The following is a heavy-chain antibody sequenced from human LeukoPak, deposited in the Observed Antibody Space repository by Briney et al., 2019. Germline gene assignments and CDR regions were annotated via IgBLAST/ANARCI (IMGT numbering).Heavy chain of an antibody. CDR3: ARVKYYDILTGPDY. V-gene: IGHV1-18*01. Sequence: ASVKVSCKASGGTFSSYAISWVRQAPGQGFEWMGWISAYNGNTNYAQKLQGRVTMTTDTSTSTAYMELRSLRSDDTAVYYCARVKYYDILTGPDYWGQGTLVTVSS. J-gene: IGHJ4*02. D-gene: IGHD3-9*01. CDR2: ISAYNGNT. CDR1: GGTFSSYA.